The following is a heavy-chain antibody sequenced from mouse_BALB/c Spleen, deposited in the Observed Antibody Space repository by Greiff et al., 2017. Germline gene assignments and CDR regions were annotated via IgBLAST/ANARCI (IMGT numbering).Heavy chain of an antibody. D-gene: IGHD1-1*01. CDR1: GFTFSSFG. CDR3: ARHGSSYYFDY. V-gene: IGHV5-17*02. J-gene: IGHJ2*01. Sequence: EVQLVESGGGLVQPGGSRKLSCAASGFTFSSFGMHWVRQAPEKGLEWVAYISSGSSTIYYADTVKGRFTISRDNPKNTLFLQMTSLRSEDTAMYYCARHGSSYYFDYWGQGTTLTVSS. CDR2: ISSGSSTI.